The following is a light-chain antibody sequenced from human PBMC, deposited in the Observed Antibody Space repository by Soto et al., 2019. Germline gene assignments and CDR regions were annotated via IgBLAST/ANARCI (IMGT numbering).Light chain of an antibody. CDR2: FDD. CDR1: SSNIGNNA. CDR3: AAWDDSLNGPV. J-gene: IGLJ3*02. V-gene: IGLV1-36*01. Sequence: QSVLTQPTSVSGAPRQRVTIPCLGRSSNIGNNAVNWYQQLPGKAPKVLIYFDDLLPTGVSDRFSGSKSGTSASLAISGLQSEDEADYYCAAWDDSLNGPVFGGGTKVTVL.